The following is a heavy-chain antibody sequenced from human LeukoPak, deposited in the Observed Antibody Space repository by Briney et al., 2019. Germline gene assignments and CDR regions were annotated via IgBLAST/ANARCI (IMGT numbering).Heavy chain of an antibody. CDR2: IRSSHHGATR. CDR3: TRDRGGRWFGELLGFDN. D-gene: IGHD3-10*01. CDR1: GFSFNDCI. V-gene: IGHV3-49*04. Sequence: GGSLRLSCPASGFSFNDCIMSWVRQAPGKGLEWIAFIRSSHHGATREYAASVKGRFIISRDDSKNIAYLQMDSLKTEDTGVYFCTRDRGGRWFGELLGFDNWGQGTLLTVSS. J-gene: IGHJ4*02.